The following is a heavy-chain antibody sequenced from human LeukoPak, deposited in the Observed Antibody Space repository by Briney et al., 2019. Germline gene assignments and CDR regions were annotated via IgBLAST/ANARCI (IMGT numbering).Heavy chain of an antibody. D-gene: IGHD2-2*01. V-gene: IGHV3-21*01. CDR2: ISSSSSYI. CDR3: ARVREGRRAAIYESDY. CDR1: GFTFSSYS. Sequence: GGSLRLSCAASGFTFSSYSMNWVRQAPGKGLEWVSSISSSSSYIYYADSVKGRFTISRDNAKNSLYLQMNSLRAEDTAVYYCARVREGRRAAIYESDYWGQGTLVTVSS. J-gene: IGHJ4*02.